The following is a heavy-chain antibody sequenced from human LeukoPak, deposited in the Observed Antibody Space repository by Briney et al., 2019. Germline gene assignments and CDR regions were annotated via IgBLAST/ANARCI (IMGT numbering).Heavy chain of an antibody. J-gene: IGHJ4*02. V-gene: IGHV1-69*04. CDR1: GGTFSSYA. D-gene: IGHD2-2*02. Sequence: SVKVSCKASGGTFSSYATSWVRQAPGQGLEWMGRIIPILGIANYAQKFQGRVTITADKSTSTAYMELSSLRSEDTAVYYCARAGADIVVVPAAIGASDYWGQGTLVTVSS. CDR3: ARAGADIVVVPAAIGASDY. CDR2: IIPILGIA.